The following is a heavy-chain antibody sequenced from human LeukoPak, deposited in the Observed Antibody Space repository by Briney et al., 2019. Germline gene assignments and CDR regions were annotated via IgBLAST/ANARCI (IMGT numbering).Heavy chain of an antibody. CDR2: INPNSGGT. CDR3: ARDPGGTGTITGDDY. Sequence: APVKVSCKASGYTFTGYYMHWVRRAPGQGLEWMGWINPNSGGTSYAQKFQGRVTMTRDTSISTAYMELSRLRSDDTAVYYCARDPGGTGTITGDDYWGQGTLVTVSS. J-gene: IGHJ4*02. V-gene: IGHV1-2*02. CDR1: GYTFTGYY. D-gene: IGHD1-1*01.